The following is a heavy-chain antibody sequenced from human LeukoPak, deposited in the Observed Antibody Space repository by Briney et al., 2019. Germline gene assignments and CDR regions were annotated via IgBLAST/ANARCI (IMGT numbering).Heavy chain of an antibody. CDR1: GGSFSGYY. CDR2: INHSGST. V-gene: IGHV4-34*01. J-gene: IGHJ5*02. Sequence: PSETLSLTCAVYGGSFSGYYWSWIRQPPGKGLEWIGEINHSGSTNYNPSLKSRVTISVDTSKNQFSLKLSSVTAADTAVYYCARDHPIVVVPAAIRGWFDPWGQGTLVTVSS. CDR3: ARDHPIVVVPAAIRGWFDP. D-gene: IGHD2-2*02.